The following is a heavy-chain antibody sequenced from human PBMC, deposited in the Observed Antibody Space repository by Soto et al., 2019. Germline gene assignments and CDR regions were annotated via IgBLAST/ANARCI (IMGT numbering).Heavy chain of an antibody. Sequence: QVHLVEAGGGVVQPGKSLRLSCAASVVTFAERAMHWVRQAPGKGMEWVAVQWYGGKSTDYADSVKGRFTISRDSSDRTLYLQKNRLSPENTAVDYLARYNGGWYFYLWCRGTPVNVSS. CDR1: VVTFAERA. J-gene: IGHJ2*01. CDR3: ARYNGGWYFYL. V-gene: IGHV3-33*01. CDR2: QWYGGKST. D-gene: IGHD1-20*01.